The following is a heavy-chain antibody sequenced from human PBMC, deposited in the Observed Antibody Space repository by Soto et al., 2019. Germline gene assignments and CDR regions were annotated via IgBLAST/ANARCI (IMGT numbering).Heavy chain of an antibody. CDR3: ARVAGGSLYYYGSGSYYRDAFDI. J-gene: IGHJ3*02. V-gene: IGHV1-18*01. CDR2: ISAYNGNT. CDR1: GYAFTSYG. Sequence: GASVKVSCKASGYAFTSYGISWVRQAPGQGLEWMGWISAYNGNTNYAQKLQGRVTMTTDTSTSTAYMELRSLRSDDTAVYYCARVAGGSLYYYGSGSYYRDAFDIWGQGTMVTVS. D-gene: IGHD3-10*01.